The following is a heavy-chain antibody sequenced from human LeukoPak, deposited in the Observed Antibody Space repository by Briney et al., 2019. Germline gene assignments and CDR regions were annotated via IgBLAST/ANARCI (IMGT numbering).Heavy chain of an antibody. CDR3: VRDSGSYYGVDY. Sequence: PSETLSLTCTVSGGSISSGSYYWSWIRQPVGKGLEWIGRIYTSGSTNYNPSLKSRVTISVDTSKNQFSLKLSSVTAADTAVYYCVRDSGSYYGVDYWGRGTLVTVSS. CDR2: IYTSGST. J-gene: IGHJ4*02. CDR1: GGSISSGSYY. V-gene: IGHV4-61*02. D-gene: IGHD1-26*01.